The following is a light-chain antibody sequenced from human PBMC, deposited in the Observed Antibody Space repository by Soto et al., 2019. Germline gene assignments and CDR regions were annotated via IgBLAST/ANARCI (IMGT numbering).Light chain of an antibody. J-gene: IGKJ1*01. CDR2: KAS. CDR1: QSIDTW. V-gene: IGKV1-5*03. Sequence: KLHQFPSTPSAPVGDRVTITCRASQSIDTWLAWHQQKPGQAPKLLISKASSLESGVPSRCSGSGSGTEFTIAISSLQPDDSATCYYQQYNSYRAFGQGTKVDIK. CDR3: QQYNSYRA.